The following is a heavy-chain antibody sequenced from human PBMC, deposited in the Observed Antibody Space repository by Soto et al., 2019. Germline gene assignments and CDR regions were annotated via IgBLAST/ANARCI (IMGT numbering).Heavy chain of an antibody. CDR2: SSFDGGNK. CDR3: ARARRSSSWTTNS. J-gene: IGHJ5*02. D-gene: IGHD2-8*01. Sequence: QVQLVESGGGVVRPGGSLRLSCEVSGFNLRGYGMNWVRRAPGKDLEWVAFSSFDGGNKYHADSVKGRFTISRDNSKNTLYLQMNSLREGDTGVYYCARARRSSSWTTNSWGQGTLVTVSS. V-gene: IGHV3-30*02. CDR1: GFNLRGYG.